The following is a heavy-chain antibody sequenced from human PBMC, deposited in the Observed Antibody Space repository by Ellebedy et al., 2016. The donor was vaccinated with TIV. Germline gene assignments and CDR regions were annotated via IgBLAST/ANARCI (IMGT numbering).Heavy chain of an antibody. V-gene: IGHV3-21*01. Sequence: GESLKISXAASGFTFSSYSMNWVRQAPGKGLEWVSSISSSSSYIYYADSVKGRFTISRDNAKNSLYLQMNSLRAEDTAVYYCARGIWDEYCGGDCSLYYFDYWGQGTLVTVSS. CDR2: ISSSSSYI. D-gene: IGHD2-21*02. CDR1: GFTFSSYS. J-gene: IGHJ4*02. CDR3: ARGIWDEYCGGDCSLYYFDY.